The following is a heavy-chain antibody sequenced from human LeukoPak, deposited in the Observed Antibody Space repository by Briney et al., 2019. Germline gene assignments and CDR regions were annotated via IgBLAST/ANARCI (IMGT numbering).Heavy chain of an antibody. Sequence: SETLSLTCTVSGGSISSSIYYWGWIRQPPGKGLEWIGSIYYSGSTYYNPSLKSRVTISVDTSKNQFSLKLSSVTAADTAVYYCARPFRTGYSYAAGAFDIWGQGTMVTVSS. CDR1: GGSISSSIYY. CDR3: ARPFRTGYSYAAGAFDI. V-gene: IGHV4-39*01. D-gene: IGHD5-18*01. CDR2: IYYSGST. J-gene: IGHJ3*02.